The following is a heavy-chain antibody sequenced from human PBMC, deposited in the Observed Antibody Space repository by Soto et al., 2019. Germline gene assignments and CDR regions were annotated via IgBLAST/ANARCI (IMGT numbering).Heavy chain of an antibody. CDR1: GFTFSSYA. CDR2: ISGSGGST. J-gene: IGHJ5*02. CDR3: ARDRLYYDILTGYYFHWFDP. D-gene: IGHD3-9*01. Sequence: GGSLRLSCAASGFTFSSYAMSWVRQAPGKGLEWVSAISGSGGSTYYADSVKGRFTISRDNSKNTLYLQMNSLRAEDTAVYYCARDRLYYDILTGYYFHWFDPWGQGTLVTVSS. V-gene: IGHV3-23*01.